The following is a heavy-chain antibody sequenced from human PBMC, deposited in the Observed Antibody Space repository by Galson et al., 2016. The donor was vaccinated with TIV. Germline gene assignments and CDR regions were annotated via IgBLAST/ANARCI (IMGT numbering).Heavy chain of an antibody. J-gene: IGHJ5*02. Sequence: SETLSLTCTVSGDSVTSKTSLWGWIRQPPGKGLEWIGSIYNGGKTYYSPSLKSRVSISVDTSKNQFSLHLTSVTAADTAVYYCAREGGSRVIVAAAINYFDPWGQGTLVTVSA. CDR2: IYNGGKT. CDR1: GDSVTSKTSL. V-gene: IGHV4-39*01. D-gene: IGHD2-2*01. CDR3: AREGGSRVIVAAAINYFDP.